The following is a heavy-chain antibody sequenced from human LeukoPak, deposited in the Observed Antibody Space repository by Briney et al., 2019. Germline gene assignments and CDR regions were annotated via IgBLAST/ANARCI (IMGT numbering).Heavy chain of an antibody. J-gene: IGHJ4*02. V-gene: IGHV3-23*01. CDR1: GFTFSGHS. Sequence: GGSLRLSCVASGFTFSGHSMSWVRQAPGQGLEWVSSIYISGDATFFADSVKGRFTISRDNSQNTVYLQMNSLRAEDTAVYYCARVHYYGSGSYYDMRGPGTLVTVSS. CDR3: ARVHYYGSGSYYDM. D-gene: IGHD3-10*01. CDR2: IYISGDAT.